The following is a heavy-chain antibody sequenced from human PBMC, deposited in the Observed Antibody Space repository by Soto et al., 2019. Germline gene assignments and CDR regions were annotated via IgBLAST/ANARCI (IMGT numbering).Heavy chain of an antibody. J-gene: IGHJ4*02. CDR1: GFTFSSYS. CDR3: PWRGGEVASS. D-gene: IGHD3-3*01. CDR2: ISSSSSYI. V-gene: IGHV3-21*01. Sequence: EVQLVESGGGLVKPGGSLRLSCAASGFTFSSYSMNWVRQAPGKGLEWVSSISSSSSYIYYADSVKGRFTISRDNAKNSLYLQMTSLRAEDTGVYSSPWRGGEVASSGDQGTLVTVSS.